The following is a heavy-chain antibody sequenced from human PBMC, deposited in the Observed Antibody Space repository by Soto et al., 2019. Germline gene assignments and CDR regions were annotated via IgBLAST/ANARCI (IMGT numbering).Heavy chain of an antibody. CDR2: IYYSGST. CDR1: GGSISSYY. CDR3: ARLGYYDSRGYSVGY. J-gene: IGHJ4*02. V-gene: IGHV4-59*08. D-gene: IGHD3-22*01. Sequence: PSETLSLTCTVSGGSISSYYWSWIRQPPGKGLEWIGYIYYSGSTNYNPSLKSRVTISVDTSKNQFSLKLSSVTAADTAVYYCARLGYYDSRGYSVGYWCQGPLVTVSS.